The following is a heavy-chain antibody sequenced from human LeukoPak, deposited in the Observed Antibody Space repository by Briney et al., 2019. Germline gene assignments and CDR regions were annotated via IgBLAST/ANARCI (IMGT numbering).Heavy chain of an antibody. CDR1: GFTFSSYA. D-gene: IGHD3-10*01. Sequence: GGSLRLSCPASGFTFSSYAMHWVRQAPGKGLEWVAVISYDGSNKYYADSVKGRFTISRDNSKNTLYLQMNSLRAEDTAVYHCARDRHYYGSGSENWFDPWGQGTLVTVSS. CDR3: ARDRHYYGSGSENWFDP. CDR2: ISYDGSNK. J-gene: IGHJ5*02. V-gene: IGHV3-30*04.